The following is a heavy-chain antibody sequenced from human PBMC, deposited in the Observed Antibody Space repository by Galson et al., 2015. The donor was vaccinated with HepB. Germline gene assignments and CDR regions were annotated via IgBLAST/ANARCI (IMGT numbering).Heavy chain of an antibody. V-gene: IGHV3-9*01. J-gene: IGHJ3*02. CDR2: ISWNSGSV. Sequence: SLRLSCAAFGFTFEDYAMHWVRQAPGKGLEWVAGISWNSGSVGYADSVRGRFTISRDNGKNSLYLDLNSLMPEDTALYYCAKDTYYYGLSGAFDTWGRGAMVTV. CDR1: GFTFEDYA. D-gene: IGHD3-10*01. CDR3: AKDTYYYGLSGAFDT.